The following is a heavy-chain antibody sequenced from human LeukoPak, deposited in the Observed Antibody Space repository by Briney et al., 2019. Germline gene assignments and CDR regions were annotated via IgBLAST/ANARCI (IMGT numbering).Heavy chain of an antibody. V-gene: IGHV4-39*07. Sequence: PSETLSLTCTVSGGTISSSSYYWGWIRQSPGKGLEWIGSIYYSGTTYYNPSLKSRVTISGDTSKNQLSLRLSSVTAADTAVYYCARVRFGYGDIYRGQGALVSVSS. CDR3: ARVRFGYGDIY. CDR2: IYYSGTT. D-gene: IGHD4-17*01. J-gene: IGHJ4*02. CDR1: GGTISSSSYY.